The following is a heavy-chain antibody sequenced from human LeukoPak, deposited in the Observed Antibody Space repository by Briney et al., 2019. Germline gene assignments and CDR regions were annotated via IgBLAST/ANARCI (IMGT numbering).Heavy chain of an antibody. Sequence: GGSLRLSCAASGFTVSSNYMSWVRQAPGKGLEWVSSISSSSSYIYYADSVKGRFTISRDNAKNSLYLQMNSLRAEDTAVYYCARERGYGGNSGSDGYWGQGTLVTVSS. CDR1: GFTVSSNY. CDR3: ARERGYGGNSGSDGY. CDR2: ISSSSSYI. J-gene: IGHJ4*02. V-gene: IGHV3-21*01. D-gene: IGHD4-23*01.